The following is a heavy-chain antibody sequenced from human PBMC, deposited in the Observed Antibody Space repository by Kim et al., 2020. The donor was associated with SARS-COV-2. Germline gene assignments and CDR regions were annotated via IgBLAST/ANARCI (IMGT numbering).Heavy chain of an antibody. J-gene: IGHJ5*02. CDR1: GFTFSSYW. CDR2: VNTDGTRT. Sequence: GGSLRLSCAASGFTFSSYWMHWVRQAPGKGLVWVSRVNTDGTRTTYADSVQGRFTISRDNAKNTLYLQMNSLRMEDTAVYYCTRSVSASGGPFDPWGQGTRVSVSS. D-gene: IGHD3-10*01. CDR3: TRSVSASGGPFDP. V-gene: IGHV3-74*01.